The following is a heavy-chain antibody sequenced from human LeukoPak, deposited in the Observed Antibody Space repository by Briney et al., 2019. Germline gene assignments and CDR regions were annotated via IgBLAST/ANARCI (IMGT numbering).Heavy chain of an antibody. D-gene: IGHD3-9*01. CDR2: INHSGST. V-gene: IGHV4-34*01. CDR1: GGSFSGYY. Sequence: PSETLSLTCAVYGGSFSGYYWSWIRQPPGKGLEWIGEINHSGSTNYNPSLKSRVTISVDKSTNQFSLTLSSVTAADTAVDYYSRNPIYYDILTGYPRPSWFDPWGKGPLVTASS. CDR3: SRNPIYYDILTGYPRPSWFDP. J-gene: IGHJ5*02.